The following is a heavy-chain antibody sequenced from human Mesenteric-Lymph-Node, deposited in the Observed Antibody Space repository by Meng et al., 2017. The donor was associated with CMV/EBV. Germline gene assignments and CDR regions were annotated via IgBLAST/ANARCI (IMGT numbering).Heavy chain of an antibody. J-gene: IGHJ4*02. V-gene: IGHV1-2*02. CDR2: INPHSAGT. CDR1: GYTFTAHY. D-gene: IGHD6-6*01. CDR3: ARVIAARVYPPPTYYFDY. Sequence: ASVKVSCKASGYTFTAHYIHWVRQAPGQGLEWMGWINPHSAGTKYAQKFQGRVTVTRDTSITTAYMELSRLRPDDTALYYCARVIAARVYPPPTYYFDYWGQGTLVTVSS.